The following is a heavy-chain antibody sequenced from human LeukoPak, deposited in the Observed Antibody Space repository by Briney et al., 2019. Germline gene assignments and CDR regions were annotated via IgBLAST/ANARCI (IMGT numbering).Heavy chain of an antibody. J-gene: IGHJ4*02. CDR3: ATYTGTYSGYFDY. Sequence: GRSLRLSCAASGFTFSSSGMHWVRQAPGKGLEWVAVICYDGSNKYYADSVKGRITISRDNSKNTLYLQMNSLRAEDTAVYYCATYTGTYSGYFDYWGQGTLVTVSS. V-gene: IGHV3-33*08. CDR1: GFTFSSSG. CDR2: ICYDGSNK. D-gene: IGHD1-1*01.